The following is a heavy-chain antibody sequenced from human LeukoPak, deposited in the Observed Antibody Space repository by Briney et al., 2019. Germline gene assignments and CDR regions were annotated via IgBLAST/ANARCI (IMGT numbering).Heavy chain of an antibody. V-gene: IGHV4-4*07. D-gene: IGHD6-13*01. CDR3: ARDGSSSWYGDWFDP. Sequence: KPSETLSLTCTVSGGSISSYYWSWIRQPAGKGLEWIGRIYTSGSTNYNPSLKSRVTMSVDTSENQFSLKLSSVTAADTAVYYCARDGSSSWYGDWFDPWGQGTLVTVSS. CDR1: GGSISSYY. J-gene: IGHJ5*02. CDR2: IYTSGST.